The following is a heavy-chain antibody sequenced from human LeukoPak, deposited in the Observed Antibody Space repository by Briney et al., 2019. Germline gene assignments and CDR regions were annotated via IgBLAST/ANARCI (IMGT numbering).Heavy chain of an antibody. CDR2: ISGSGGST. CDR1: GFTFSSYA. J-gene: IGHJ4*02. V-gene: IGHV3-23*01. CDR3: ARDRNHYYDSSGYREPDYYFDY. Sequence: PGGSLRLSCAASGFTFSSYAMSWVRQAPGKGLEWVSAISGSGGSTYYADSVKGRFTISRDNSKNTLYLQMNNLRAEDTAVYYCARDRNHYYDSSGYREPDYYFDYWGQGTLVTVSS. D-gene: IGHD3-22*01.